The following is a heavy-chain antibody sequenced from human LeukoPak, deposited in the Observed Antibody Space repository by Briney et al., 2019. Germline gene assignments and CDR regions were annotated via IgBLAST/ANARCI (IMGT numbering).Heavy chain of an antibody. CDR1: GYSFTTYG. D-gene: IGHD6-6*01. CDR2: ISPYNGNT. V-gene: IGHV1-18*01. CDR3: ARDMIAARPNWFDP. Sequence: EASVKVSCKASGYSFTTYGISWVRQAPGQGLEWMGWISPYNGNTNYAQKLQGRVTMTKDTSTSTAYMELRSLRYDDTAVYYCARDMIAARPNWFDPWGQGTLVTVSS. J-gene: IGHJ5*02.